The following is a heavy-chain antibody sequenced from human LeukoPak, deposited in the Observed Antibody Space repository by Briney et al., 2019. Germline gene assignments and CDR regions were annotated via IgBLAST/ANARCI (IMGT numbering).Heavy chain of an antibody. Sequence: ASVKVSCKASGYTFTGYYMHWVRQAPGQGLEWVGWINPKNGGSNYAQKFQGRVTMTRDTSITTAYMELSRLRSDDTAVYYCARDRREVSYYGSGTFKFGENYFDYWGQGTLLTVSS. J-gene: IGHJ4*02. V-gene: IGHV1-2*02. CDR3: ARDRREVSYYGSGTFKFGENYFDY. CDR2: INPKNGGS. CDR1: GYTFTGYY. D-gene: IGHD3-10*01.